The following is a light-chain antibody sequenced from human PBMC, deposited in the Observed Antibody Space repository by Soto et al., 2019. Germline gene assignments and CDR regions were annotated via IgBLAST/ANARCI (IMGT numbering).Light chain of an antibody. CDR1: QSVSSN. CDR2: GAS. J-gene: IGKJ1*01. Sequence: EIVMTQSPATLSVSPGERATLSCRASQSVSSNLAWYQQKPGQAPMLLIYGASTSATGIPARFSGSGSGTEFTLTISSLQSEDFAVYYCQQYNNWPPWTFGKGTKVEIK. CDR3: QQYNNWPPWT. V-gene: IGKV3-15*01.